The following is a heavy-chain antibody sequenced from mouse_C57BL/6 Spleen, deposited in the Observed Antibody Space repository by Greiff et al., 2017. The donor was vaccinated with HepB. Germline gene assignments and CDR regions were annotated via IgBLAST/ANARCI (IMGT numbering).Heavy chain of an antibody. CDR3: AREGTSYWYFDV. V-gene: IGHV5-16*01. J-gene: IGHJ1*03. Sequence: EVKLMESEGGLVQPGSSMKLSCTASGFTFSDYYMAWVRQVPEKGLEWVANINYDGSSTYYLDSLKSRFTISRDNAKNILYLQMSSLKSEDTATYYCAREGTSYWYFDVWGTGTTVTVSS. CDR1: GFTFSDYY. CDR2: INYDGSST. D-gene: IGHD3-3*01.